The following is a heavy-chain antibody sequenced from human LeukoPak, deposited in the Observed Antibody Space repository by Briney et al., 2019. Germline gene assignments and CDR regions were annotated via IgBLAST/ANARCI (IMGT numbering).Heavy chain of an antibody. J-gene: IGHJ1*01. CDR3: ARGGGYCSGGSCNPEYFQH. CDR1: GYTFTSYD. Sequence: ASVKVSCKASGYTFTSYDINWVRQATGQRLEWMGWMNPNSGNTGYAQKFQGRVTITRNTSISTAYMELSSLRPEDTAVYYCARGGGYCSGGSCNPEYFQHWGQGTLVTVSS. V-gene: IGHV1-8*03. CDR2: MNPNSGNT. D-gene: IGHD2-15*01.